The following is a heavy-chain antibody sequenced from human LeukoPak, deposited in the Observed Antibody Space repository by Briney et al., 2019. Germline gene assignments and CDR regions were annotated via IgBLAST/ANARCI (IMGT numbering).Heavy chain of an antibody. CDR3: ARGALRNYYDSSGPSGGQGY. V-gene: IGHV3-48*04. D-gene: IGHD3-22*01. J-gene: IGHJ4*02. CDR2: ISSSSSSI. CDR1: GFTFSISS. Sequence: PGGSLRLSCVASGFTFSISSMSWVRQAPGKGLEWVSYISSSSSSIYDADSVRGRFTISRDNAKNSLYLQMNSLRAEDTAVYYCARGALRNYYDSSGPSGGQGYWGQGTLVTVSS.